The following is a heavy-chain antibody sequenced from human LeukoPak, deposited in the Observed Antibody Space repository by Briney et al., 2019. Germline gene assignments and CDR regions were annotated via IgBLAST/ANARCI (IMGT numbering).Heavy chain of an antibody. CDR2: IYYSGRT. CDR1: GGSISSSNW. V-gene: IGHV4-4*02. J-gene: IGHJ3*02. CDR3: ARAVYYGSGNYRYSFDI. Sequence: SSETLSLTCTVSGGSISSSNWWSWVRQPPGKGLEWIGEIYYSGRTNYNPSLESRVTISVDKSKNQFSLKLSSVTAADTAVYYCARAVYYGSGNYRYSFDIWGQGTMVTVSS. D-gene: IGHD3-10*01.